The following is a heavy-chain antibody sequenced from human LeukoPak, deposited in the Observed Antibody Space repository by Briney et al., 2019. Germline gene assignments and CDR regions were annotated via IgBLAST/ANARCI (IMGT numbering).Heavy chain of an antibody. Sequence: SETLSLTCAVYGGSFSGYYWSWIRQPPGKGLEWIGEINHSGSTNYNPSLKSRVTISVDTSKNQFSLKLSSVTAADTAVYYCATGRTYYYDSSAFDYWGQGTLVTVSS. CDR1: GGSFSGYY. CDR3: ATGRTYYYDSSAFDY. V-gene: IGHV4-34*01. CDR2: INHSGST. J-gene: IGHJ4*02. D-gene: IGHD3-22*01.